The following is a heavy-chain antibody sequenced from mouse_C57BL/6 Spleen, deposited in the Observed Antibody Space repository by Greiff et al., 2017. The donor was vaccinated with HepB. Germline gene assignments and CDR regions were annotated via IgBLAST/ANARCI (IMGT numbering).Heavy chain of an antibody. V-gene: IGHV3-6*01. CDR3: ARVGDRGNYFDY. J-gene: IGHJ2*01. D-gene: IGHD2-14*01. Sequence: ESGPGLVKPSQSLSLTCSVTGYSITSGYYWNWIRQFPGNKLEWMGYISYDGSNNYNPSLKNRISITRDTSKNQFFLKLNSVTTEDTATYYCARVGDRGNYFDYWGQGTTLTVSS. CDR1: GYSITSGYY. CDR2: ISYDGSN.